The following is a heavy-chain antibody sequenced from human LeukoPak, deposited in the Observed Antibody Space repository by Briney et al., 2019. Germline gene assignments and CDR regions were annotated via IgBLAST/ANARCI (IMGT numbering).Heavy chain of an antibody. Sequence: PGGSLRLSCAASGFTFSSYSMSWVRQAPGKGLEWVSVIYSGGSTYYADSVKGRFTISRDNSKNTLYLQMNSLRAEDTAVYYCASSQDTAMVEFYWGQGTLVTVSS. CDR3: ASSQDTAMVEFY. J-gene: IGHJ4*02. D-gene: IGHD5-18*01. CDR2: IYSGGST. CDR1: GFTFSSYS. V-gene: IGHV3-53*01.